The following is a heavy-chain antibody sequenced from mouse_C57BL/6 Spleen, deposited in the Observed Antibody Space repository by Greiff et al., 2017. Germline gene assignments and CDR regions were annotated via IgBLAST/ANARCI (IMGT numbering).Heavy chain of an antibody. J-gene: IGHJ4*01. V-gene: IGHV10-1*01. CDR3: VRHVITTVGYAMDY. Sequence: EVKLMESGGGLVQPKGSLKLSCAASGFSFNTYAMNWVRQAPGKGLEWVARIRSKSNNYATYYADSVKDRFTISRDDSESMLYLQMNNLKTEDTAMYYCVRHVITTVGYAMDYCGQGTSVTVSS. CDR2: IRSKSNNYAT. CDR1: GFSFNTYA. D-gene: IGHD1-1*01.